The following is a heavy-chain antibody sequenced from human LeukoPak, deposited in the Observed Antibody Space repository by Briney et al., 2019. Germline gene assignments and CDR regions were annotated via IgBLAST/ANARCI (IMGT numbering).Heavy chain of an antibody. V-gene: IGHV4-39*07. CDR3: ARDGGSSYPFDY. CDR1: GGSISSSSYY. D-gene: IGHD2-2*01. CDR2: IYYSGST. J-gene: IGHJ4*02. Sequence: PSETLSLTCTVSGGSISSSSYYWGWIRQPPGKGLEWIGSIYYSGSTYYNPSLKSRVTISVDTSKNQFSLNLSSVTAADTAVYFCARDGGSSYPFDYWGQGTLSPSPQ.